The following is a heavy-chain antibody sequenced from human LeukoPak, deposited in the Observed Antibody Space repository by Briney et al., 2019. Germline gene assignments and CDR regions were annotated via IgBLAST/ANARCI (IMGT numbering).Heavy chain of an antibody. J-gene: IGHJ4*02. CDR2: ISSGGTYE. V-gene: IGHV3-30*01. CDR1: GFTFSNYA. D-gene: IGHD3-10*01. Sequence: GGSLRLSCAASGFTFSNYAMHWVRQAPGKGLEWVSLISSGGTYEYYADSVKGRFTISRDNSKNTFYLQLNSLRAGDTAVYYCARDSTYYYDSGSSGPHYFDNWGQGTLVTVSS. CDR3: ARDSTYYYDSGSSGPHYFDN.